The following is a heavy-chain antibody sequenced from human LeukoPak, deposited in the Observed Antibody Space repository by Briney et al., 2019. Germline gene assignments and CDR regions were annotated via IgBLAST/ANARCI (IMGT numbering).Heavy chain of an antibody. Sequence: SETLSLTCTVSGYSISSGYYWGWIRQPPGKGLEWIGSIYHSGSTYYNPSLKSRVTISVDTSKNQFSLKLSSVTAADTAVYYCARDRSMITFGGVIVIGAHDYWGQGTLVTVSS. V-gene: IGHV4-38-2*02. J-gene: IGHJ4*02. CDR1: GYSISSGYY. CDR3: ARDRSMITFGGVIVIGAHDY. D-gene: IGHD3-16*02. CDR2: IYHSGST.